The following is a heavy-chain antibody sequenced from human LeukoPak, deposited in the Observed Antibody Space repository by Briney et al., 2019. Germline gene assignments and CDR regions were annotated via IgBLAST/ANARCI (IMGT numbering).Heavy chain of an antibody. Sequence: SETLSLTCAVYGGSFSGYYWSWIRQPPGKGLEWIGEINHSGSTNYNPSLKSRVTISVDTSKNQFSLKLSSVTAADTAVYYCARGVDYYGVWGQGTLVAVSS. V-gene: IGHV4-34*01. CDR1: GGSFSGYY. D-gene: IGHD3-10*01. J-gene: IGHJ4*02. CDR3: ARGVDYYGV. CDR2: INHSGST.